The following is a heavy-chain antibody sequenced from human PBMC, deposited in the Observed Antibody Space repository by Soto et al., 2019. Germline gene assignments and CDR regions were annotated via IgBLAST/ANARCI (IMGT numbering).Heavy chain of an antibody. J-gene: IGHJ4*02. D-gene: IGHD3-22*01. CDR1: GYTFTGYY. Sequence: ASVKVSCKASGYTFTGYYMHWVRQAPGQGLEWMGWINPNSGGTNYAQKFQGRVTMTRDTSISTAYMELSRLRSDDTAVYYCARAYYYDSSGYRYRYWGQGTLVTVSS. CDR3: ARAYYYDSSGYRYRY. CDR2: INPNSGGT. V-gene: IGHV1-2*02.